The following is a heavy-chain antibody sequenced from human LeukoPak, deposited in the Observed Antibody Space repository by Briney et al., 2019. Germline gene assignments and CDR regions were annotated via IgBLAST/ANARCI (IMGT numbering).Heavy chain of an antibody. V-gene: IGHV3-21*01. J-gene: IGHJ4*02. CDR2: IDSSGDYI. Sequence: PGGSLRLSCAASGFTFSSYAMSWVRQAPGKGLEWVASIDSSGDYIYYADSLKGRFTISRDNAKNSLYLQMFSLRVEDTAVYFCARDRGTVTYSDYWGQGTLVTVSS. CDR3: ARDRGTVTYSDY. D-gene: IGHD4-11*01. CDR1: GFTFSSYA.